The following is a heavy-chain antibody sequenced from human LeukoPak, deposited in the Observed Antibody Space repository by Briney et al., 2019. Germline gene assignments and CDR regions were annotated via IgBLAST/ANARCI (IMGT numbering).Heavy chain of an antibody. CDR3: ASLYYYGSGILDPYGMDV. J-gene: IGHJ6*02. CDR1: GFTFSDYY. D-gene: IGHD3-10*01. V-gene: IGHV3-11*01. Sequence: GGSLRLSCAASGFTFSDYYMSWIRQPPGKGLEWVSYVSGSGSPIYYADSIKGRSTISRDNAKNSLFLQMNSLRAEYTAVYYCASLYYYGSGILDPYGMDVWGQGTTVAVSS. CDR2: VSGSGSPI.